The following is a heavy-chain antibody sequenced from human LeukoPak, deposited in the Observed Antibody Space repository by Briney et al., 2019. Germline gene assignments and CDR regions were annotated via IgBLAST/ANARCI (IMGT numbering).Heavy chain of an antibody. Sequence: KSSETLSLTCAVYGGSFSGYYWSWIRQPPGKGLEWIGEINHSGSTNYNPSLKSRVTISVDTSKNQFSLKLSSVTAADTAVYYCARGSDYGDYSGKYYFDYWGQGTLVTVSS. CDR2: INHSGST. J-gene: IGHJ4*02. CDR3: ARGSDYGDYSGKYYFDY. V-gene: IGHV4-34*01. D-gene: IGHD4-17*01. CDR1: GGSFSGYY.